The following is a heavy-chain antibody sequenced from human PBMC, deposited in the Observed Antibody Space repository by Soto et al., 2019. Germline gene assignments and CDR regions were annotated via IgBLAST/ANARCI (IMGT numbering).Heavy chain of an antibody. Sequence: ASVKVSCKASGYTFTSYDINWVRQATGQGLEWMGWMNPNSGNTGYAQKFQGRVTMTRNTSISTAYMELSSLRSEDTAVYYCARGLDYDFWSGYYVPRFDPWGQGTLVTVSS. J-gene: IGHJ5*02. CDR1: GYTFTSYD. D-gene: IGHD3-3*01. CDR3: ARGLDYDFWSGYYVPRFDP. V-gene: IGHV1-8*01. CDR2: MNPNSGNT.